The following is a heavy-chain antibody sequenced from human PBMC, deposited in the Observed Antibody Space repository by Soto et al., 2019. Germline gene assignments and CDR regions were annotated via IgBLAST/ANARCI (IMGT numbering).Heavy chain of an antibody. Sequence: QVQLVESGGGVVQPGRSLRLSCAASGFTFSSYGMHWVRQAPGKGLEWVAVISYDGSNKYYADSVKGRFTISRDNSKNTLYLQMNSLRAEDTAVYYCANYGWELASRLDYYAMDVWGQGTTVTVSS. CDR2: ISYDGSNK. V-gene: IGHV3-30*18. J-gene: IGHJ6*02. D-gene: IGHD1-26*01. CDR1: GFTFSSYG. CDR3: ANYGWELASRLDYYAMDV.